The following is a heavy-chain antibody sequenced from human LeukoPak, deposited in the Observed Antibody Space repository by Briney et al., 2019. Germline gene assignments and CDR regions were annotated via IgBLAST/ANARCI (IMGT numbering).Heavy chain of an antibody. Sequence: GGSLRLSCAASGFTFSDYYMSWIRQAPGKGLEWVSYISSSGSTIYYADSVKGRFTISRDNAKNSLYLQMNSLRAEDTAVYYCARAPSSGRSYYFDYWGQGTLVTVSS. CDR2: ISSSGSTI. D-gene: IGHD6-19*01. J-gene: IGHJ4*02. V-gene: IGHV3-11*04. CDR1: GFTFSDYY. CDR3: ARAPSSGRSYYFDY.